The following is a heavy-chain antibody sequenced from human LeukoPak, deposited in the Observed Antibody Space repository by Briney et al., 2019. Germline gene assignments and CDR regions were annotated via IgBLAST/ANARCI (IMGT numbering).Heavy chain of an antibody. Sequence: ASVKVSCKASGYTFTGNYMHWVRQAPGQGLEWMGWINPNSGGTNYAQKFQGRVTMTRDTSISAAYMELSGLRSDDTAVYYCARADAPAPFYYHTWGQGTLVTVSS. J-gene: IGHJ5*02. V-gene: IGHV1-2*02. D-gene: IGHD3-22*01. CDR3: ARADAPAPFYYHT. CDR1: GYTFTGNY. CDR2: INPNSGGT.